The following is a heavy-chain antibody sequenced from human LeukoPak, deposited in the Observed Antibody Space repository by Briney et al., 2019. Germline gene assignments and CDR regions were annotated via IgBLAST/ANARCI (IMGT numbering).Heavy chain of an antibody. V-gene: IGHV3-49*04. CDR3: TRGLEGFTAYDDF. D-gene: IGHD5-12*01. CDR1: GFSVGDYA. CDR2: IRSKTYGGTA. J-gene: IGHJ4*02. Sequence: GGSLTLSCRASGFSVGDYAMSWVRQAPGKGLEWVGFIRSKTYGGTADYAASVEGRLTISRDDSNNIVYLQMNSLKTEDTAVYYCTRGLEGFTAYDDFWGQGTLVTVSS.